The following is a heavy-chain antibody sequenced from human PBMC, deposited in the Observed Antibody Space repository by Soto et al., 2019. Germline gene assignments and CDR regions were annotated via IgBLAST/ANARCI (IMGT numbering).Heavy chain of an antibody. V-gene: IGHV1-69*12. J-gene: IGHJ1*01. CDR3: AAGGERDFNDHIGRR. CDR2: IIPIFGTV. Sequence: QVQLVQSGAEVKKPGSSVKVSCKASGGTFSNYALDWVRQAPGQGLEWMGGIIPIFGTVRHAQNFQGRVTISAVGFTATAYMALSSLGYEDKAMYYCAAGGERDFNDHIGRRWGQGTLVTVSS. CDR1: GGTFSNYA. D-gene: IGHD2-21*01.